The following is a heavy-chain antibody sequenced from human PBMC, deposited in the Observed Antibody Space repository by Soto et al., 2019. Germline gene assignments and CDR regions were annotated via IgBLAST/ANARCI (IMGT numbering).Heavy chain of an antibody. CDR2: ISWNSGSI. D-gene: IGHD3-22*01. CDR1: GFTFDDYA. J-gene: IGHJ4*02. CDR3: AKGQRAYYYDSSPFDY. V-gene: IGHV3-9*01. Sequence: EVQLVESGGGLVQPGRSLRLSCAASGFTFDDYAMHWVRQAPGKGLEWVSGISWNSGSIGYADSVKGRFTISRDNAKNSLYLQMNSPRAEDTALYYCAKGQRAYYYDSSPFDYWGQGTLVTVSS.